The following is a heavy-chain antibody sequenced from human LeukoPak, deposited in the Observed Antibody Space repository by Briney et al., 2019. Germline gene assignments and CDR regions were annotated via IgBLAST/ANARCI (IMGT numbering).Heavy chain of an antibody. J-gene: IGHJ5*02. V-gene: IGHV4-59*08. D-gene: IGHD3-22*01. CDR3: ACLSYYYDSSGYSS. Sequence: PSETLSLTCTVSGGSINSYYWTWIRQPPGKGLEWIGYIYYSGSTNYNPSLKSRVTISVDTSKNQFSLKLSSVTAADTAVYYCACLSYYYDSSGYSSWGQGTLVTVSS. CDR2: IYYSGST. CDR1: GGSINSYY.